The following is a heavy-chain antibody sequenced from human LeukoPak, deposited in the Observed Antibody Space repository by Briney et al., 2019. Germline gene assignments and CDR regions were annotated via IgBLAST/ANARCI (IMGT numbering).Heavy chain of an antibody. CDR3: ARWDAFDI. Sequence: PGGSLRLSCAASGFTFSSYSMNWVRQAPGKGLEWVSFISSSGDTIYYADSVKGRFTISRDNAKNSLYLQMNSLRVEDTAVYYCARWDAFDIWGQGTTVTVSS. J-gene: IGHJ3*02. CDR1: GFTFSSYS. CDR2: ISSSGDTI. V-gene: IGHV3-48*04.